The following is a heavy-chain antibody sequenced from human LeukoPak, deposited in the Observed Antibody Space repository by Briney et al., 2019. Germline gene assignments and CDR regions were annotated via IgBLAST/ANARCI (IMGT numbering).Heavy chain of an antibody. Sequence: PGGSLRLSCAASGFTFSSYAMSWVRQAPGKGLEWVSAISGSGGSTYYADSVKGRFTISRDNSKDTLYLQMNSLRAEDTAVYYCAKDTKSPYYFDYWGQGTLVTVSS. CDR3: AKDTKSPYYFDY. J-gene: IGHJ4*02. V-gene: IGHV3-23*01. CDR2: ISGSGGST. CDR1: GFTFSSYA.